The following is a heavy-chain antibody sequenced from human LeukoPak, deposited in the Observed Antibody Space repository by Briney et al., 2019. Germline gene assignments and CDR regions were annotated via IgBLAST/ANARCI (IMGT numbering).Heavy chain of an antibody. J-gene: IGHJ4*02. CDR3: AREGILTGYYTDTGPWYYFDY. D-gene: IGHD3-9*01. CDR1: GYTFTSYA. V-gene: IGHV1-3*01. CDR2: INAGNGNT. Sequence: ASVKVSCKASGYTFTSYAMHWVRQAPGQSLEWMGWINAGNGNTKYSQKFQGRVTITRDTSASTAYMELSSLRSEDTAVYYCAREGILTGYYTDTGPWYYFDYWGQGTLVTVSS.